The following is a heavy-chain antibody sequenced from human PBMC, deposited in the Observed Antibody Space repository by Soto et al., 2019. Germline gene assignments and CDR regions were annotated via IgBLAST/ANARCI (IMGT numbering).Heavy chain of an antibody. Sequence: ASVKVSCKASGGTFSSYAISWVRQAPGQGLEWMGGIIPIFGTANYAQKFQGRVTITADGSTSTAYMELSSLRSEDTAVYYCARSVIAVAGQYYFDYWGQGTLVTVSS. CDR1: GGTFSSYA. D-gene: IGHD6-19*01. V-gene: IGHV1-69*13. J-gene: IGHJ4*02. CDR2: IIPIFGTA. CDR3: ARSVIAVAGQYYFDY.